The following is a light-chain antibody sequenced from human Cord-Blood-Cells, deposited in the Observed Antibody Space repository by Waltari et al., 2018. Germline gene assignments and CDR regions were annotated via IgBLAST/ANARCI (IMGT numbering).Light chain of an antibody. Sequence: QSALTQPASVSGSPGPSITIPCTGTSSDVGSYNLVSWYQQHPGKAPKLMIYEGSKRPSGVSNRFSGSKSGNTASLTISGLQAEDEADYYCCSYAGSTVFGGGTKLTVL. J-gene: IGLJ3*02. V-gene: IGLV2-23*01. CDR1: SSDVGSYNL. CDR2: EGS. CDR3: CSYAGSTV.